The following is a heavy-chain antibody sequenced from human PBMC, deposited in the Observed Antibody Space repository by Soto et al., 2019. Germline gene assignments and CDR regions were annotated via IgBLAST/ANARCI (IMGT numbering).Heavy chain of an antibody. V-gene: IGHV3-30*18. CDR3: AKDGNWNYFDY. J-gene: IGHJ4*02. CDR2: ISYDGSNK. D-gene: IGHD1-1*01. Sequence: PGGSLRLSCAASGFTFSSYGMHWVRQAPGKGLEWVAVISYDGSNKYYADSVKGRFTISRDNSKNTLYPQMNSLRAEDTAVYYCAKDGNWNYFDYWGQGTLVTVSS. CDR1: GFTFSSYG.